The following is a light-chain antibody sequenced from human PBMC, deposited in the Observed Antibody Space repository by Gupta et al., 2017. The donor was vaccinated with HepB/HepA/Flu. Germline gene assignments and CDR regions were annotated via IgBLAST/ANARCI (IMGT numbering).Light chain of an antibody. CDR3: SSYTSSSTVV. J-gene: IGLJ2*01. CDR2: DVS. V-gene: IGLV2-14*01. Sequence: QSALTQPASVSGSPGPSITISCTGTSSDVGGYNYLSWYQQHPGKAPKLMIYDVSNRPSGVSNRFSGSKSGKTASLTISGLQAEDEADYYCSSYTSSSTVVFGGGTKLTVL. CDR1: SSDVGGYNY.